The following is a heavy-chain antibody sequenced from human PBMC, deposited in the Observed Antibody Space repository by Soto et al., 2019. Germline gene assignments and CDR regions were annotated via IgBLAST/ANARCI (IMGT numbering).Heavy chain of an antibody. Sequence: GASVKVSCKASGYTFTSFDISWVRQATGQGLEWMGWMNSNSGNTGYAQKFQGRVTMTRDTSISTAYMELSSLTSEDTAVYYCARVSRDYYYYYMDVWGKGTTVTVSS. V-gene: IGHV1-8*01. CDR3: ARVSRDYYYYYMDV. J-gene: IGHJ6*03. CDR1: GYTFTSFD. CDR2: MNSNSGNT.